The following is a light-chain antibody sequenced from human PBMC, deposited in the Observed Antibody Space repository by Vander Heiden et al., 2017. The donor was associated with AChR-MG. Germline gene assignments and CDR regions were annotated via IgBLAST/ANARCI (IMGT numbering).Light chain of an antibody. CDR2: RNN. V-gene: IGLV1-44*01. J-gene: IGLJ1*01. CDR1: TANIGSNP. CDR3: AAWDDSLNGYV. Sequence: QSVLPQPPSASATPGQTVTISCSGSTANIGSNPINWYQQLPGTAPKPLIYRNNQRPSGVPDRFPGSKSGTSGSLAISGLQSEDEADYYCAAWDDSLNGYVFGTGTKVTVL.